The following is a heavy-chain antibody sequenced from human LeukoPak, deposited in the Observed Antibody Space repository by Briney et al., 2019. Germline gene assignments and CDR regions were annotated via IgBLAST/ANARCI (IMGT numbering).Heavy chain of an antibody. Sequence: GGSLRLSCAASGFTFSSYAMSWVRQAPGKGLEWVSTVSGSGDSTWYADSVKGRFTISRDNSKNTLYLQMNSLRVEDTAIYFCAKDSTYDSSGYYDYWGQGTLVTVSS. CDR3: AKDSTYDSSGYYDY. CDR1: GFTFSSYA. D-gene: IGHD3-22*01. J-gene: IGHJ4*02. CDR2: VSGSGDST. V-gene: IGHV3-23*01.